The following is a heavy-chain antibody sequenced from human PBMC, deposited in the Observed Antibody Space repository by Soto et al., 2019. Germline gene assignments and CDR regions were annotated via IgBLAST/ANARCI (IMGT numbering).Heavy chain of an antibody. CDR1: GGTFSSYA. V-gene: IGHV1-69*01. Sequence: QVQLVQSGAEMKKPGSSVKVSCKASGGTFSSYAISWVRQAPGQGLEWMGGIIPIFGTANYAQKFQGRVTITADESTSTAYMELSSLRSEDTAVYYCARGGHYGGNPTDIDYYYGRDVWSQGTTFTVSS. CDR3: ARGGHYGGNPTDIDYYYGRDV. J-gene: IGHJ6*02. CDR2: IIPIFGTA. D-gene: IGHD4-17*01.